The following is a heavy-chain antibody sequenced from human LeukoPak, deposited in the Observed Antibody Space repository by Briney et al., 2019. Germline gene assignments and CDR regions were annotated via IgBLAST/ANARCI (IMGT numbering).Heavy chain of an antibody. CDR3: ARVRFGENDAFDI. CDR1: GFTFSSYS. Sequence: GGSLRLSCAASGFTFSSYSMNWVRQAPGKGLEWVSSISSSSSYIYYADSVKGRFTISRDNAKNSLYLQMNSLRAEDTAVYYCARVRFGENDAFDIWGQGTMVTVSS. J-gene: IGHJ3*02. D-gene: IGHD3-10*01. CDR2: ISSSSSYI. V-gene: IGHV3-21*01.